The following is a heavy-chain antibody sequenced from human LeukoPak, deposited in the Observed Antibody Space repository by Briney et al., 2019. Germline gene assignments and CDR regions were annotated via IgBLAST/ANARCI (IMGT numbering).Heavy chain of an antibody. CDR3: ARDLFPQYCSGGSCYSSSGYYFDY. CDR2: IIPIFGTA. V-gene: IGHV1-69*05. CDR1: GGTFSSCA. D-gene: IGHD2-15*01. J-gene: IGHJ4*02. Sequence: ASVKVSCKASGGTFSSCAISWVRQAPGQGLEWMGMIIPIFGTANDAQKYQGRVTITTDESTSTAYMELSSLRSEDTAVYYCARDLFPQYCSGGSCYSSSGYYFDYWGQGTLATVSS.